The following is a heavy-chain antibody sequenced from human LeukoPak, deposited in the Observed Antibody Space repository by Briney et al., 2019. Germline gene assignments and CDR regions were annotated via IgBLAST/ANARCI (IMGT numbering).Heavy chain of an antibody. V-gene: IGHV1-2*02. J-gene: IGHJ6*03. CDR3: AAPPQFGENHYYYYYMDV. CDR1: GYAFTGYY. D-gene: IGHD3-10*01. Sequence: GASVKVSCKASGYAFTGYYMHWVRPAPGQGLERMGWINPNSGGTNYAQKFQGRVTMTRDTTISTAYMELSRLRSDDTAVYYCAAPPQFGENHYYYYYMDVWGKGTTVTVSS. CDR2: INPNSGGT.